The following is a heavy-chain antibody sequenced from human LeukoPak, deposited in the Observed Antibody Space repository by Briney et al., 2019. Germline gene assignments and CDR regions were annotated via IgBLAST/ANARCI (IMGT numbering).Heavy chain of an antibody. Sequence: PSETLSLTCTVSGGSISSSSYYWGWIRQPPGKGLEWIGSIYYSGTTYYNPSLKSRVTISVDTSKNQFSLKLSSVTAADTAVYYCAREHYDIVTGLYIDAFDIWGPGTRVTVSS. CDR2: IYYSGTT. CDR1: GGSISSSSYY. V-gene: IGHV4-39*02. D-gene: IGHD3-9*01. J-gene: IGHJ3*02. CDR3: AREHYDIVTGLYIDAFDI.